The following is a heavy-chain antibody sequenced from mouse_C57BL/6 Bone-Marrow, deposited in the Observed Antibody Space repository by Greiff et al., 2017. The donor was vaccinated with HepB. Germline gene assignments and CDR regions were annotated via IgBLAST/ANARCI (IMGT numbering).Heavy chain of an antibody. CDR2: IFPGSGST. Sequence: VQLQQSGPELVRPGASVKISCKAPGYTFTSHWMQWVRQRPGQGLEWIGEIFPGSGSTYYNEKFKGKATLTVDTSSSTAYMQLSSLTSEDSAVYFCARYPYYYGSSYDYAMDYWGQGTSVTVSS. D-gene: IGHD1-1*01. V-gene: IGHV1-56*01. CDR3: ARYPYYYGSSYDYAMDY. CDR1: GYTFTSHW. J-gene: IGHJ4*01.